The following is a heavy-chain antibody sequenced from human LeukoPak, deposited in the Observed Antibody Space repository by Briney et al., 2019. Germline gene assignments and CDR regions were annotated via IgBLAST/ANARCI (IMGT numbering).Heavy chain of an antibody. Sequence: SETLSLTCTVSGGSIGSGPYYWGWIRQPPGKGLEWIGSIFYSGSTYYNPSLKSRVSISVDMSKNHFSLKLSSVTAADTAVYYCARDRSGYSYSQFFNMWGQGTMVTVSP. V-gene: IGHV4-39*07. J-gene: IGHJ3*02. CDR1: GGSIGSGPYY. CDR2: IFYSGST. CDR3: ARDRSGYSYSQFFNM. D-gene: IGHD5-18*01.